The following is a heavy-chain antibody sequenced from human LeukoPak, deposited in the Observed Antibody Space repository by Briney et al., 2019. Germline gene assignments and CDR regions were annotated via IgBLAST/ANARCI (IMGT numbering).Heavy chain of an antibody. CDR3: AREGTPYSGYDSEAFDI. CDR1: GGSISSSSYY. J-gene: IGHJ3*02. D-gene: IGHD5-12*01. CDR2: IYYSGST. Sequence: SETLSLTCTVSGGSISSSSYYWGWIRQPPGKGLEWIGSIYYSGSTYYNPSLKSRVTISVDTSKNQFSLKLSSVTAADTAVYYCAREGTPYSGYDSEAFDIWGQGTMVTVSS. V-gene: IGHV4-39*07.